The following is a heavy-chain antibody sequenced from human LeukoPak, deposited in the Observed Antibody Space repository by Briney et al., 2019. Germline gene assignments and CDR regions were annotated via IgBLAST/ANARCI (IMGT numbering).Heavy chain of an antibody. CDR2: ISAYNGNT. J-gene: IGHJ4*02. CDR1: GYTFTSYG. D-gene: IGHD3-3*01. Sequence: ASVKVSCKASGYTFTSYGISWVRQASGQGLEWMGWISAYNGNTNYAQKLQGRVTMTTDTSTSTAYMELRSLRSDDTAVYYCARGNHDFWSGYSLGDYWGQGTLVTVSS. CDR3: ARGNHDFWSGYSLGDY. V-gene: IGHV1-18*01.